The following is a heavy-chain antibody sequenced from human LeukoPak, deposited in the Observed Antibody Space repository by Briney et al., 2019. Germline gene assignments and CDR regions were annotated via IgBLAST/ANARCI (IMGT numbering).Heavy chain of an antibody. CDR3: AKGQWLAHFDY. Sequence: PGGSLRLSCAASGFTFRSYGMHWVRQAPGKGLEWVAYIRFDGTTKYYTDSVKGRFTISRDTSHNTLYPEMNSLRPNDTAVYYCAKGQWLAHFDYWGQGTLVTVSS. V-gene: IGHV3-30*02. D-gene: IGHD6-19*01. J-gene: IGHJ4*02. CDR1: GFTFRSYG. CDR2: IRFDGTTK.